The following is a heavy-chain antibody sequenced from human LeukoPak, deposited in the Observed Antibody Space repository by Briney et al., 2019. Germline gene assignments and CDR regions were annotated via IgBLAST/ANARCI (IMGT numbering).Heavy chain of an antibody. CDR2: INHSGST. Sequence: SETLSLTCAVYGGSFSGYYWSWIRQPPGKGLEWIGEINHSGSTNYNPSLKSRVTISVDTSKNQFSLKLSSVTAADTAVYYCARDRLAAAGGMDVWGQGTTVTVSS. CDR3: ARDRLAAAGGMDV. CDR1: GGSFSGYY. V-gene: IGHV4-34*01. D-gene: IGHD6-13*01. J-gene: IGHJ6*02.